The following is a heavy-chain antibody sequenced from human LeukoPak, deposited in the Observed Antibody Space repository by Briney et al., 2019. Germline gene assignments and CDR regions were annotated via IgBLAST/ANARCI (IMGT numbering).Heavy chain of an antibody. CDR1: GGSISSGSYY. CDR3: ARRRFRGYSYGSYYFDY. V-gene: IGHV4-39*01. CDR2: IYYSGST. Sequence: SQTLSLTCTVSGGSISSGSYYWGWIRQPPGKGLEWIGSIYYSGSTYYNPSLKSRVTISVDTSKNQFSLKLSSVTAADTAVYYCARRRFRGYSYGSYYFDYWGQGTLVTVSS. J-gene: IGHJ4*02. D-gene: IGHD5-18*01.